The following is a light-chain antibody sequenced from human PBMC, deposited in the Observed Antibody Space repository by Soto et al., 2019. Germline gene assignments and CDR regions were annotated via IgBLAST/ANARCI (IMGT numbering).Light chain of an antibody. CDR1: SSDVGCYNF. V-gene: IGLV2-14*01. J-gene: IGLJ1*01. CDR2: DVT. Sequence: QSVLTQPASVSGSPGQSITISCTGTSSDVGCYNFVSWYQQHPDKAPKLMIYDVTNRPSGVSNRFSGSKSGNTASLTISGLQAEDEADYYCSSYTSISTYVFGNGTKVTVL. CDR3: SSYTSISTYV.